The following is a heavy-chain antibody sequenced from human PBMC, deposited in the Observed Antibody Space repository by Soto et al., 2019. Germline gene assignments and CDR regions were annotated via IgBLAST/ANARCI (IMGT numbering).Heavy chain of an antibody. CDR1: GFTCSSYS. D-gene: IGHD3-22*01. CDR2: ISSSSSYI. Sequence: PGGSLRLSCAPSGFTCSSYSMKWVRQAPGKGLEWVSSISSSSSYIYYADSVKGRFTISRDNAKNSLYRQMNSLRAEDTAVYYCARSWYYYDSSGYYFYYGMDVWGQGTTVTVSS. J-gene: IGHJ6*02. CDR3: ARSWYYYDSSGYYFYYGMDV. V-gene: IGHV3-21*01.